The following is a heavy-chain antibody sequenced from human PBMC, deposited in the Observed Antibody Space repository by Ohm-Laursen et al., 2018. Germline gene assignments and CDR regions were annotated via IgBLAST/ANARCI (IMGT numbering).Heavy chain of an antibody. CDR2: ISSSGSTI. V-gene: IGHV3-48*03. CDR3: ARDGDIRYSGSYLNWFDP. D-gene: IGHD1-26*01. Sequence: GSLRLSCAASGFTFSSYEMNWVRQAPGKGLEWVSYISSSGSTIYYADSVKGRFTISRDNAKNSLYLQMNSLRAEDTAVYYCARDGDIRYSGSYLNWFDPWGQGTLVTVSS. J-gene: IGHJ5*02. CDR1: GFTFSSYE.